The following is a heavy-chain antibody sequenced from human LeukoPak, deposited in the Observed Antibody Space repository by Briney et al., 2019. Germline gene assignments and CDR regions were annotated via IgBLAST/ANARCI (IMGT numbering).Heavy chain of an antibody. J-gene: IGHJ4*02. D-gene: IGHD1-26*01. CDR3: ARVQYSGSYHYFDY. CDR2: ISSSGSTI. CDR1: GFTFSSYE. Sequence: GGSLRLSCAASGFTFSSYEMNWVRQAPGKGLEGVSYISSSGSTIYYADSVKGRFTISRDNAKNSLYLQMNSPRAEDTAVYYCARVQYSGSYHYFDYWGQGTLVTVSS. V-gene: IGHV3-48*03.